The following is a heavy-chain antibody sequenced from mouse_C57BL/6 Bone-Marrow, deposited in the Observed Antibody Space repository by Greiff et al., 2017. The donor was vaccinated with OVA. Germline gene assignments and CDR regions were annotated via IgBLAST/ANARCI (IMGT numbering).Heavy chain of an antibody. D-gene: IGHD2-4*01. CDR1: GFTFSSYG. Sequence: EVKLVESGGDLVKPGGSLKLSCAASGFTFSSYGMSWVRQTPDKRLEWVATISSGGSYTYYPDSVKGRFTISRDTAKNTLYLQMSSLKSEDTAMYYCARRGITKGFAYWGQGTLVTVSA. CDR3: ARRGITKGFAY. V-gene: IGHV5-6*02. J-gene: IGHJ3*01. CDR2: ISSGGSYT.